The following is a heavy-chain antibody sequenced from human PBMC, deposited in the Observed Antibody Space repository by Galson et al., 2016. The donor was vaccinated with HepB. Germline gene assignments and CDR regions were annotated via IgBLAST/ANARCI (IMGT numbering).Heavy chain of an antibody. Sequence: PALVKPTQTLTLTCTFSGFSLSTSGMCVTWIRQPPGKALEWLGIIDWDDDKSYSTSLKTRLTISKDTSKNQVVLTMTNMDPVDTATYFCARIKYDIRAGNFYAMDVWGQGTTVTVSS. J-gene: IGHJ6*02. D-gene: IGHD2-8*01. V-gene: IGHV2-70*01. CDR3: ARIKYDIRAGNFYAMDV. CDR1: GFSLSTSGMC. CDR2: IDWDDDK.